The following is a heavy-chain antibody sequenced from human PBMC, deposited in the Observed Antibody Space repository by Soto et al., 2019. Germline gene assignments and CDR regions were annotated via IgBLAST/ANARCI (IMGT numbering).Heavy chain of an antibody. CDR2: IKQDGSEK. Sequence: GGSLRLSCAASGFTFSSYWMSWVRQAPGKGLEWVANIKQDGSEKYYVDSVKGRFTISRDNAKNSLYRQMNSLRAEDTAVYYCASSRPNDFWSGYYKYYYYMDVWGKGTTVTVSS. CDR3: ASSRPNDFWSGYYKYYYYMDV. J-gene: IGHJ6*03. V-gene: IGHV3-7*01. D-gene: IGHD3-3*01. CDR1: GFTFSSYW.